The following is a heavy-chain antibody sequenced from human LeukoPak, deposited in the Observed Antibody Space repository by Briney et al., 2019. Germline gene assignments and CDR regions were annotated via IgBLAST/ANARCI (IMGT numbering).Heavy chain of an antibody. V-gene: IGHV3-23*01. D-gene: IGHD3-22*01. Sequence: GGSLRLSCAASGFTFSSYAMSWVRQAPGKGLEWVSAISGSGGNTYYIDSVKGRFTISRDNSKNTLDLQMNSLRAEDTAVYYCAKDGRRISMIGVVRRGHYFDYWGQGILVTASS. CDR3: AKDGRRISMIGVVRRGHYFDY. J-gene: IGHJ4*02. CDR1: GFTFSSYA. CDR2: ISGSGGNT.